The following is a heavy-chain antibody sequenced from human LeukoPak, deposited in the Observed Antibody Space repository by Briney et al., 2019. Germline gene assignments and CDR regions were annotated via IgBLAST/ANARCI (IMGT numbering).Heavy chain of an antibody. D-gene: IGHD2-2*01. CDR2: TYHSGST. J-gene: IGHJ5*02. CDR1: GGSISSSNW. V-gene: IGHV4-4*02. Sequence: TSETLSLPCAVSGGSISSSNWWSWVRQPPGKGLEWIGETYHSGSTNYNPSLKSRVTISVDKSKNQFSLKLSSVTDADTAVYYCARGGEYCSSTSCYGHNWFDPWGHGTLGTVSS. CDR3: ARGGEYCSSTSCYGHNWFDP.